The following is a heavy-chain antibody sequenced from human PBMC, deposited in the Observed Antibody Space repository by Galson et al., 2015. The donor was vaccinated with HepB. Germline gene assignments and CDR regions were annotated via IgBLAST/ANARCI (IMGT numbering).Heavy chain of an antibody. CDR3: ARRQWFGEADY. Sequence: SVKVSCKASGYTFISYAMSWLRQAPGQGLEWIGWINTNSGDPTYAQGFTGRFVFSLDTSVRTAYLQISNLRTEDTAVYYCARRQWFGEADYWGQGTLVTVSS. J-gene: IGHJ4*02. V-gene: IGHV7-4-1*01. D-gene: IGHD3-10*01. CDR1: GYTFISYA. CDR2: INTNSGDP.